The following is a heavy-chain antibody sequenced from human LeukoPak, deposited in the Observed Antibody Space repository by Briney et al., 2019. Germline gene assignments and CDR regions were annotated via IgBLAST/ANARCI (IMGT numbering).Heavy chain of an antibody. CDR3: ASHKYSSSWGYFDY. D-gene: IGHD6-13*01. CDR2: IYYSGST. V-gene: IGHV4-59*08. CDR1: GGSTSSYY. J-gene: IGHJ4*02. Sequence: SETLSLTCTVSGGSTSSYYWSWIRQPPGKGLEWIGYIYYSGSTNYNPSLKSRVTISVDTSKNQFSLKLSSVTAADTAVYYCASHKYSSSWGYFDYWGQGTLVTVSS.